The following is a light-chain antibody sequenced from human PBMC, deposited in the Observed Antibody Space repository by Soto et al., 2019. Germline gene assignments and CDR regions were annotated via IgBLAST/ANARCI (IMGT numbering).Light chain of an antibody. CDR1: SSDLGAYNY. CDR2: EVS. CDR3: SSYTSSNTWV. Sequence: QPVLTQPASVSGSPGQSITISCTGTSSDLGAYNYVSWCQQHPGKAPKLMIYEVSNRPSGVSNRFSGSKSGNTASLTISGLQAEDEADYYCSSYTSSNTWVFGGGTKLTVL. J-gene: IGLJ3*02. V-gene: IGLV2-14*01.